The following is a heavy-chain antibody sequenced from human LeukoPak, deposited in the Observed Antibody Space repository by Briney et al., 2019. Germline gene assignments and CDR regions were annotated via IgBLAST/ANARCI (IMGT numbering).Heavy chain of an antibody. CDR3: ASRIYMTIGNSAFDI. Sequence: GGSLRLSCAASGFTVSSNYMSWVRQAPGKGLEWVSVIYSGGSTYYADSVKGRFTISRDNSKNTLYLQMNSLRAEDTAVYYCASRIYMTIGNSAFDIWGQGTMVPVSS. CDR1: GFTVSSNY. J-gene: IGHJ3*02. CDR2: IYSGGST. D-gene: IGHD3-22*01. V-gene: IGHV3-66*01.